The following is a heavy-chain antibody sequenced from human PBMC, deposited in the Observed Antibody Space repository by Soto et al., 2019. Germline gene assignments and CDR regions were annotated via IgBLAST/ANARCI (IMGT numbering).Heavy chain of an antibody. Sequence: QVQLEESGGGVVQPGRSLRLSCAASGFTFSSYAMYWVRRAPGKGLEWVAVISYDGNNKYYADSVKGRFTISRDNSKNTLYLQMNSLRAEDTALYYCARDRATLTYYFYGMDVWGQGTTVTVSS. V-gene: IGHV3-30-3*01. D-gene: IGHD4-4*01. J-gene: IGHJ6*02. CDR2: ISYDGNNK. CDR3: ARDRATLTYYFYGMDV. CDR1: GFTFSSYA.